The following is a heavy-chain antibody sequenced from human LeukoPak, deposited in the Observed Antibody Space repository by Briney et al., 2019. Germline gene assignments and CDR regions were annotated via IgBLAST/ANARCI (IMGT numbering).Heavy chain of an antibody. V-gene: IGHV3-48*01. CDR1: GFTFSSYS. J-gene: IGHJ4*02. CDR3: AREDSSGWFDY. D-gene: IGHD6-19*01. Sequence: GGSLRLSCAASGFTFSSYSMNWVRQAPGKGLEWVSYISSSSSTIYYADSVKGRFTISRDNAKNSLYLQMNSLRAEDTAVYYCAREDSSGWFDYWGQGTLVTVSS. CDR2: ISSSSSTI.